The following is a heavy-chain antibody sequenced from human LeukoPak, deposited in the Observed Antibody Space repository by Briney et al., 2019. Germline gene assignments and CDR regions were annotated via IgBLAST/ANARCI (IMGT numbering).Heavy chain of an antibody. CDR1: GFTFSSYA. V-gene: IGHV3-30*04. CDR2: ISYDGSNK. CDR3: ARELVVPAAISSYDAFDI. D-gene: IGHD2-2*01. Sequence: GRSLRLSCAASGFTFSSYAMHWVRQAPGKGLEWVAVISYDGSNKYYADSVKGRFTISRDNSKNTLYLQMNGLRAEDTAVYYCARELVVPAAISSYDAFDIWGQGTMVTVSS. J-gene: IGHJ3*02.